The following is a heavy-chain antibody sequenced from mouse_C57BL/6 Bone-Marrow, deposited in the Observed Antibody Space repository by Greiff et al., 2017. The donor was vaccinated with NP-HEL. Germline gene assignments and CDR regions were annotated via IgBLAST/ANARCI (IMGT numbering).Heavy chain of an antibody. CDR3: ARSPGYFDY. CDR2: IRNKANGYTT. CDR1: GFTFTDYY. V-gene: IGHV7-3*01. Sequence: VQLKQSGGGLVQPGGSLSLSCAASGFTFTDYYMSWVRQPPGKALEWLGFIRNKANGYTTEYSASVKGRFTISRDNSQSILYLQMNALRAEDSATYYCARSPGYFDYWGQGTTLTVSS. J-gene: IGHJ2*01.